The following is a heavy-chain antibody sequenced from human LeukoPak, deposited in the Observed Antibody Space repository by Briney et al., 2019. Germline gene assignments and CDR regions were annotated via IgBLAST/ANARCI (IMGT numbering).Heavy chain of an antibody. CDR3: VKGLYYDILTGYYAAP. Sequence: QAGGSLRLSCSASGFTFSSYATHWVRQAPGKGLEYVSAISSNGGSTYYADSVKGRFTISRDNSKNTLYLQMSSLRAADTAVYYCVKGLYYDILTGYYAAPWGQGTLVTVSS. CDR2: ISSNGGST. CDR1: GFTFSSYA. V-gene: IGHV3-64D*06. D-gene: IGHD3-9*01. J-gene: IGHJ5*02.